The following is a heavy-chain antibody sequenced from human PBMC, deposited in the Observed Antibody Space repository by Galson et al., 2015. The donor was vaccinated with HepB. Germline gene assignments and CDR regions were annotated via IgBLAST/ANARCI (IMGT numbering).Heavy chain of an antibody. CDR2: IRYDGSNK. V-gene: IGHV3-30*02. Sequence: SLRLSCAASGFTFSSYGMHWVRQAPGKGLEWVAFIRYDGSNKFYGDSVKGRFTISRDNSKNTVYLQMDSLRVEDTAVYYCAKNSVGYTGNPSYFDYWGQGTLVTVSS. CDR3: AKNSVGYTGNPSYFDY. J-gene: IGHJ4*02. CDR1: GFTFSSYG. D-gene: IGHD5-24*01.